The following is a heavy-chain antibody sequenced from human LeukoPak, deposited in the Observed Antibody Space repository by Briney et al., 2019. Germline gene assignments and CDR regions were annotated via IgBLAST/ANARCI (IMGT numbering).Heavy chain of an antibody. CDR3: ARDREYSSSWVDY. V-gene: IGHV3-33*01. CDR2: IWYDGSNK. D-gene: IGHD6-13*01. CDR1: GFTFSSYG. J-gene: IGHJ4*02. Sequence: GGSLRLSCAASGFTFSSYGMHWVRQAPGKGLEWVAVIWYDGSNKYYADSVKGRFTISRDNSKNTLYLQMNSLRAEDTAVYYCARDREYSSSWVDYWGQGTLVTVSS.